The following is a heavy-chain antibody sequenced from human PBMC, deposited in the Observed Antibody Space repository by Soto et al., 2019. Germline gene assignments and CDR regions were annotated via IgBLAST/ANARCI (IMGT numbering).Heavy chain of an antibody. CDR2: ISSSGNT. CDR3: ARAPMVLTRSYFDS. Sequence: HSETLSLTSTDSDGSISNFYRSWIRQPPGKGLEWIGYISSSGNTNYNPSLKSRVSISVDTSKNQFSLNLTSVTAADTAVYYCARAPMVLTRSYFDSWGQGTPVTVSS. V-gene: IGHV4-59*01. CDR1: DGSISNFY. D-gene: IGHD3-22*01. J-gene: IGHJ4*02.